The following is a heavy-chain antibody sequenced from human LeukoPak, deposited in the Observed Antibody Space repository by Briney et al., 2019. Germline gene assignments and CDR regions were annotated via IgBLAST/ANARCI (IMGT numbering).Heavy chain of an antibody. V-gene: IGHV3-21*01. Sequence: GGSLRLSCAASGFTFSSYSMNWVRQAPGKGLEWVSSISSSSSYIYYADSVKGRFTISRDNAKNSLYLQMNSLRAEDTAVYYCARGLSGYPNYFDYWGQGTLVTVSS. J-gene: IGHJ4*02. CDR3: ARGLSGYPNYFDY. CDR2: ISSSSSYI. D-gene: IGHD5-12*01. CDR1: GFTFSSYS.